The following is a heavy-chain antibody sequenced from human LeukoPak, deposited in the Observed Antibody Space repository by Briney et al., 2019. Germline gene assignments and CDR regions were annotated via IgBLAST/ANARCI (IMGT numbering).Heavy chain of an antibody. J-gene: IGHJ3*01. CDR3: ARVKGDYVWGSRSGAFDV. Sequence: ASVKVSCKASGGTFSSYAISWVRQAPGQGLEWMGGIIPIFGTANYAQKFQGRVTITADESTSTAYMELSSLRSDDTAVYYCARVKGDYVWGSRSGAFDVWGQGTMVTVSS. CDR1: GGTFSSYA. CDR2: IIPIFGTA. V-gene: IGHV1-69*13. D-gene: IGHD3-16*01.